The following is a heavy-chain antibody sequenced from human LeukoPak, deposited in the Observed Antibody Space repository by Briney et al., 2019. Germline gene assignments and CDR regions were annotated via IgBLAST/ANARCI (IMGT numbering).Heavy chain of an antibody. Sequence: SQTLSLTCALSGDSVSSKNAVWAWIRQSPSTGLEWPGRTYYRSQWYSDYAVSVRSRININPDTSKNQFSLQLKSVTPEDTAVYYCARGSYGLGGFWDYYFDYWAQGTVVTVSS. J-gene: IGHJ4*02. CDR1: GDSVSSKNAV. CDR3: ARGSYGLGGFWDYYFDY. V-gene: IGHV6-1*01. CDR2: TYYRSQWYS. D-gene: IGHD3-10*01.